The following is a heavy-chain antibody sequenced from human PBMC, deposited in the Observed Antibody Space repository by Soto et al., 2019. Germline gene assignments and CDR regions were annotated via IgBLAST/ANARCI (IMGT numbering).Heavy chain of an antibody. J-gene: IGHJ4*02. Sequence: EVQLLESGGGLVQPGGSLRLSCAASGFTFSSYAMSWVRQAPGKGLEWVSAISGSGGTTYYAHSVKGRFTISRDNSKNTLYLQMNSLRAEDTAVYYCAKDISTSGSVTSRVSFDYWGQGTLVTVSS. V-gene: IGHV3-23*01. CDR3: AKDISTSGSVTSRVSFDY. CDR2: ISGSGGTT. CDR1: GFTFSSYA. D-gene: IGHD1-1*01.